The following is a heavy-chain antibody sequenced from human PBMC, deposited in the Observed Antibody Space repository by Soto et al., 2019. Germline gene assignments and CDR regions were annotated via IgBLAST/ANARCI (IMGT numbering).Heavy chain of an antibody. J-gene: IGHJ3*02. Sequence: GASVKVSCKASGYTFTSYDINWVRQATGQGLEWMGWMNPNSGNTNYAQKLQGRVTMTTDTSTSTAYMELRSLRSDDTAVYYCARGGRWDPQVLEWLPSPAFDIWGQGTMVTVSS. CDR3: ARGGRWDPQVLEWLPSPAFDI. V-gene: IGHV1-8*01. CDR2: MNPNSGNT. D-gene: IGHD3-3*01. CDR1: GYTFTSYD.